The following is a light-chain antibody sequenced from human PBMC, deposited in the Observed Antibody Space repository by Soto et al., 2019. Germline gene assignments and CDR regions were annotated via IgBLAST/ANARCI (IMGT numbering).Light chain of an antibody. J-gene: IGLJ2*01. CDR1: SSNIGGNT. Sequence: QSVLTQPPSASGTPGQGVTISCSGSSSNIGGNTVSWYQQFPGTAPKLLIYNNNQRPSGVPDRFSGSKSGTSASLAISGLQSEDETNYYCAAWDDSLNGVIFGGGTKLTVL. CDR3: AAWDDSLNGVI. CDR2: NNN. V-gene: IGLV1-44*01.